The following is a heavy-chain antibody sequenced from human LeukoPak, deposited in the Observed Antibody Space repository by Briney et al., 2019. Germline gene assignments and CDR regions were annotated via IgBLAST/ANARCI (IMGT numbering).Heavy chain of an antibody. CDR2: ISSSGSTI. CDR1: GFTFSDYY. CDR3: ARDGLAAATLHWCFDL. D-gene: IGHD2-15*01. J-gene: IGHJ2*01. V-gene: IGHV3-11*04. Sequence: GGSLRLSCAASGFTFSDYYMSWIRQAPGKGLEWVSYISSSGSTIYYADSVKGRFTISRDNARNSLYLQMNSLRAEDTAVYYCARDGLAAATLHWCFDLWGRGTLVTVSS.